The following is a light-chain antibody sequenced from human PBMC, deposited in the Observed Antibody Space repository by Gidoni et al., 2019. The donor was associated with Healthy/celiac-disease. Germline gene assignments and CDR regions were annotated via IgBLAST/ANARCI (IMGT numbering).Light chain of an antibody. CDR1: QSISSY. J-gene: IGKJ4*01. CDR3: QQSYSTPLT. Sequence: DIQMTKAPSSLSASVGDRVTSTCRASQSISSYLNWYQQKPGKAPKLLIYAASSLQSGVPSRFSGSGSGTDFTLTISRLQPEDFATYYCQQSYSTPLTFGGGTKVEIK. CDR2: AAS. V-gene: IGKV1-39*01.